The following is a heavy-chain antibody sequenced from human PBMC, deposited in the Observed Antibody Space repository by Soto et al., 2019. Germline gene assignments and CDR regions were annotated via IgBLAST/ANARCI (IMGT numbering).Heavy chain of an antibody. V-gene: IGHV1-46*03. J-gene: IGHJ6*03. CDR2: INPNGGST. CDR1: GYTFTGYY. D-gene: IGHD3-3*01. Sequence: ASVKVSCKASGYTFTGYYMHCVRQAPGQGLEWMGWINPNGGSTSYAQKFQGRVTMTRDTSTSTVYMELSSLRSEDTAVYYCATSDFWSGYYAYPYYYYYYMDVWGKGTTVTVYS. CDR3: ATSDFWSGYYAYPYYYYYYMDV.